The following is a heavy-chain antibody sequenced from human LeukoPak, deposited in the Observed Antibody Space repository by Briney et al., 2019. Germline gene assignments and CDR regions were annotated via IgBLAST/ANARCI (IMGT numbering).Heavy chain of an antibody. D-gene: IGHD5-24*01. J-gene: IGHJ4*02. V-gene: IGHV4-59*01. CDR1: GGAINNYY. Sequence: SQTLSLTCTVSGGAINNYYWNWIRQPPGKGLEWIGYIYYSGTTTYNPSLKSRVTISLDTSKNQFSLKLSSVTAADTAVYYCATGSEGWLQPHDWGPGTLVTVSS. CDR2: IYYSGTT. CDR3: ATGSEGWLQPHD.